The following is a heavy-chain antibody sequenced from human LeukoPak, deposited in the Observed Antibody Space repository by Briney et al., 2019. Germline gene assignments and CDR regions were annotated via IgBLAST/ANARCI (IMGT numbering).Heavy chain of an antibody. CDR1: GYIFTSYG. CDR3: ARDRAVTTHSQERDFDY. CDR2: ISAYNGNT. D-gene: IGHD4-11*01. J-gene: IGHJ4*02. V-gene: IGHV1-18*01. Sequence: GASVKVSCKASGYIFTSYGISWVRQAPGRGLEWMGWISAYNGNTNYAQKLQGRVTMTTDTSTSTAYMELRSLRSDDTAVYYCARDRAVTTHSQERDFDYWGQGTLVTVSS.